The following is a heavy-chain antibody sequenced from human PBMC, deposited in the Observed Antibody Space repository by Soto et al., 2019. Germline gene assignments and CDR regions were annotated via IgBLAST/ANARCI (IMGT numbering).Heavy chain of an antibody. CDR3: ARESSSPNYYYYGMDV. Sequence: QVQLVQSGAEVKKPGSSVKVSCRASGGTFSSYAVSWVRQAPGQGLEWMGVIIPLLNTPKYVEKFQGRVTITADPSATTAYLELSSLTSEDTAVYYCARESSSPNYYYYGMDVWGQGTTVTVSS. CDR1: GGTFSSYA. D-gene: IGHD6-6*01. J-gene: IGHJ6*02. V-gene: IGHV1-69*01. CDR2: IIPLLNTP.